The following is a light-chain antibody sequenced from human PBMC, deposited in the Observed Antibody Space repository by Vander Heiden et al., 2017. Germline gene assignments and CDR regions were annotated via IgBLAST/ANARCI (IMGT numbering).Light chain of an antibody. J-gene: IGLJ3*02. CDR3: AAWDDSLSGPV. Sequence: QSVLTQPPSASGTPGQRVTISCSGSSSNIGNNFVSWYQQLPGTAPKLLIYRNYQRPSGVPDRFSGSKSGTSASLAISGLRSEDEADYYCAAWDDSLSGPVFGGGTKLTVL. CDR2: RNY. V-gene: IGLV1-47*01. CDR1: SSNIGNNF.